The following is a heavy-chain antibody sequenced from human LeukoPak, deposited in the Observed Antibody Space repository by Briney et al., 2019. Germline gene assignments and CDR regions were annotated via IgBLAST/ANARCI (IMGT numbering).Heavy chain of an antibody. CDR3: ARRAVAYYYYYYMDV. CDR2: IFYSGST. J-gene: IGHJ6*03. CDR1: GGSISSSKYY. Sequence: SETLSLTCTVSGGSISSSKYYWGWVRQPPVKDLEWIGSIFYSGSTNYNPSLKSRVTISVDTSKNQFSLKLSSVTAEDTAVYYCARRAVAYYYYYYMDVWGKGTTVTVSS. D-gene: IGHD6-19*01. V-gene: IGHV4-39*07.